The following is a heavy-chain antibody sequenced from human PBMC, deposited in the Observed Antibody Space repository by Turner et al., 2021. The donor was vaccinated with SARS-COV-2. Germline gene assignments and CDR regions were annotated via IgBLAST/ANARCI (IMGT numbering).Heavy chain of an antibody. CDR1: GGSFSCYY. V-gene: IGHV4-34*01. J-gene: IGHJ4*02. Sequence: QVQLQQWGAGLSKPSVTLSLTCAGYGGSFSCYYWSWIRQPPGKGLEWIGEINHGESTNYSPSLKSRVTISVDTSKNQFSLKLSSVTTADTAVYYCARSGWSLWYFDYWGQGTLVTVSS. CDR3: ARSGWSLWYFDY. CDR2: INHGEST. D-gene: IGHD6-19*01.